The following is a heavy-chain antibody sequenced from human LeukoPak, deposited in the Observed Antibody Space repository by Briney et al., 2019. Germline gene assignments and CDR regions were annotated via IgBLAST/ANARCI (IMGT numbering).Heavy chain of an antibody. CDR3: ARGRTSVSGGSRYSAPDAFDI. CDR1: GGTFSSYA. CDR2: IIPIFGTA. V-gene: IGHV1-69*13. J-gene: IGHJ3*02. Sequence: SVKVSCKASGGTFSSYAISWVRQAPGQGLEWMGGIIPIFGTANYAQKFQGRVTVTADESTSTAYMELSSLRSEDTAVYYCARGRTSVSGGSRYSAPDAFDIWGQGTMVTVSS. D-gene: IGHD2-15*01.